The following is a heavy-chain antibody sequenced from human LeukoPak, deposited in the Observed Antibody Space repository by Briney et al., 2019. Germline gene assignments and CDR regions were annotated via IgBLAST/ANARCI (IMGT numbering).Heavy chain of an antibody. Sequence: HRASVKVSCKASGYTFTTYGIAWVRQAPGQGLEWMGWVDTKNGDTKYAEKFQGRVTMTTDTSTSTVYMDLKSLRSDDTAMYYCARDGAGDSRFWPGDYWGQGTLVSVSS. CDR1: GYTFTTYG. J-gene: IGHJ4*02. CDR2: VDTKNGDT. CDR3: ARDGAGDSRFWPGDY. D-gene: IGHD4-17*01. V-gene: IGHV1-18*01.